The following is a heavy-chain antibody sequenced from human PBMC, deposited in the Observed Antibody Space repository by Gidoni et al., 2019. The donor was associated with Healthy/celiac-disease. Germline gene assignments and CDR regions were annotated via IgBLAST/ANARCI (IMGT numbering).Heavy chain of an antibody. D-gene: IGHD5-18*01. CDR3: ARDRGYSYGFIDY. CDR2: ISYDGSNK. CDR1: GFTFSSYA. V-gene: IGHV3-30-3*01. J-gene: IGHJ4*02. Sequence: QVQLVESGGGVVQPGRSLRLSCAASGFTFSSYAMHWVRQAPGKGLEWVAVISYDGSNKYYADSVKGRFTISRDNSKNTLYLQMNSLRAEDTAVYYCARDRGYSYGFIDYWGQGTLVTVSS.